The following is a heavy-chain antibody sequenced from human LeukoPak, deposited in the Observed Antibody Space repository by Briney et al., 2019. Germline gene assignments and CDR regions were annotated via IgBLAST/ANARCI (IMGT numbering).Heavy chain of an antibody. D-gene: IGHD3-3*01. J-gene: IGHJ5*02. Sequence: SETLSLTCTVSGGSISSYYWSWIRQPPGKGLEWIGCIYYSGSTNYNPSLKSRVTISVDTSKNQFSLKLSSVTAADTAVYYCARGNYDFPGKPNWFDPWGQGTLVTVSS. CDR1: GGSISSYY. CDR2: IYYSGST. CDR3: ARGNYDFPGKPNWFDP. V-gene: IGHV4-59*01.